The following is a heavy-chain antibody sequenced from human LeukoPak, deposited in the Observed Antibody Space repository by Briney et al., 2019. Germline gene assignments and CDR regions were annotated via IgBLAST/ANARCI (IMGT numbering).Heavy chain of an antibody. J-gene: IGHJ4*02. CDR2: IKQDGSQR. D-gene: IGHD3-16*01. Sequence: GGSLRLSCAASGFTFTNAWMNWVRQAPGKGLEWVASIKQDGSQRDYVGSVKGRFTISRDNAKNSLYLQMNSLRVEDTAVYYCARDDAYSSFSYWGQGALVTVSS. CDR1: GFTFTNAW. V-gene: IGHV3-7*01. CDR3: ARDDAYSSFSY.